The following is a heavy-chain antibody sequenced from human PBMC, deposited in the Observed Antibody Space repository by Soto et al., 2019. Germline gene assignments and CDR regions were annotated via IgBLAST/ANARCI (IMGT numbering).Heavy chain of an antibody. CDR1: GGSISSXXYX. D-gene: IGHD4-17*01. CDR3: ARRRIDYGDYFDAFDI. V-gene: IGHV4-39*01. Sequence: QLQLQESGPGLVKPSETLSLTCTVSGGSISSXXYXXXXXXXXXXXXXXXLGSMYYSGSTYYNPSLNSRVTISVDTSKNQFSLKLSSVTAADTAVYYCARRRIDYGDYFDAFDIWGQGTMVTVSS. J-gene: IGHJ3*02. CDR2: MYYSGST.